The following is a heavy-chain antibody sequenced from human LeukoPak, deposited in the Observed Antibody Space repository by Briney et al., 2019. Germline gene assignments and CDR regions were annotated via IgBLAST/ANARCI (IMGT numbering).Heavy chain of an antibody. Sequence: GGSLRLSCAASGFTFSNSWMSWVRQAPGKGLEWVATIKPDGSAQYYVDSVKGRFTISRDNAKNSLFLQINSLRAEDTAVYYCARDFWGSTGAVDIWGQGTMVTVSS. CDR1: GFTFSNSW. J-gene: IGHJ3*02. D-gene: IGHD3-16*01. CDR3: ARDFWGSTGAVDI. CDR2: IKPDGSAQ. V-gene: IGHV3-7*01.